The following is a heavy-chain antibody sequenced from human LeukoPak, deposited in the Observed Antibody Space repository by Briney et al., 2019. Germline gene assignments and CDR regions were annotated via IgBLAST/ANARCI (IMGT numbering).Heavy chain of an antibody. CDR2: IWFDGSEK. J-gene: IGHJ4*02. CDR1: GFTFSSFG. CDR3: ARTFDSSGYDYGHYFDY. V-gene: IGHV3-33*01. Sequence: PGGSLRLPCVASGFTFSSFGMHWVRQTPGKGLEWVSFIWFDGSEKYYADSVKGRFTISRDNSKNTLTLQMNSLRVEDTAVYHCARTFDSSGYDYGHYFDYWGQGALVTVSS. D-gene: IGHD3-22*01.